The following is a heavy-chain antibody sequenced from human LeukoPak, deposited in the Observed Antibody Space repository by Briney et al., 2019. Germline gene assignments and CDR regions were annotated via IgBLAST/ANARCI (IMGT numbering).Heavy chain of an antibody. V-gene: IGHV3-23*05. CDR2: IGSDNKP. J-gene: IGHJ6*02. CDR3: ARNLHYYVATDA. CDR1: GFTFSAYA. Sequence: GGSLRLSCEASGFTFSAYAMTWVRQAPGKGLEWVSSIGSDNKPPSSESVKARFAISRDNSKSMLFLQLNSLRAEDTALYYCARNLHYYVATDAWGQRTTVTVSS. D-gene: IGHD3-10*02.